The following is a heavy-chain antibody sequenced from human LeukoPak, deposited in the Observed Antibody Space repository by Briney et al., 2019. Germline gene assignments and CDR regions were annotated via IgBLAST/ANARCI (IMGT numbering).Heavy chain of an antibody. CDR2: INQRGST. J-gene: IGHJ3*02. Sequence: SETLSLTCAVYGGSFSSYYWNWIRQSPGKGLEWIGEINQRGSTNYNPSLKSRVTISVDTSKNQFSLKLSSVTAADTAVYYCASYYYADAFDIWGQGTMVTVSS. V-gene: IGHV4-34*01. D-gene: IGHD3-10*01. CDR3: ASYYYADAFDI. CDR1: GGSFSSYY.